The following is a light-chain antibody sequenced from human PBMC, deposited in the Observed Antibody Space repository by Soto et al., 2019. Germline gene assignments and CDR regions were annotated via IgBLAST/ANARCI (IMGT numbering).Light chain of an antibody. CDR1: QSISRY. CDR3: QQRSNWFLT. V-gene: IGKV3-11*01. J-gene: IGKJ4*01. CDR2: DAS. Sequence: EIVLTQSPATVSLSPGERATLSCRASQSISRYLVWYQHKPGQAPRLLIYDASNRATGIPARFSGSGSGTDFTLTISSLEPEDFAVYYCQQRSNWFLTFGGGTKVEIK.